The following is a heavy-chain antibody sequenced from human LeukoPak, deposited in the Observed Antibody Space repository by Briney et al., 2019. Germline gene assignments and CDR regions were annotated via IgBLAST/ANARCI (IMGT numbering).Heavy chain of an antibody. CDR2: IFYSGST. J-gene: IGHJ3*01. CDR3: ARPFSGSYSDAFDL. D-gene: IGHD1-26*01. Sequence: SETLSLTCTVSGGSISSSNYYWGWIRQPPGKGLVWIGSIFYSGSTYNNPSLESRVTISVDTSKNQFSLKLRSVTAADTAVYYCARPFSGSYSDAFDLWGQGTMVTVSS. V-gene: IGHV4-39*07. CDR1: GGSISSSNYY.